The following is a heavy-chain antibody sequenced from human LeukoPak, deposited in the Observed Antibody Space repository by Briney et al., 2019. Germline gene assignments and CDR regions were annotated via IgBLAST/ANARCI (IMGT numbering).Heavy chain of an antibody. J-gene: IGHJ3*02. CDR2: ISGSGGST. D-gene: IGHD3-3*01. CDR1: GFTFSSYA. Sequence: PGGSLRLSCAASGFTFSSYAMSWVRQAPGKGLEWVSAISGSGGSTYYADSVKGRFTISRDNSKNTLYLQMNSLRAEDTAVYYCAKDGLRFLEWLLSDDAFDIWGQGTMVTVSS. V-gene: IGHV3-23*01. CDR3: AKDGLRFLEWLLSDDAFDI.